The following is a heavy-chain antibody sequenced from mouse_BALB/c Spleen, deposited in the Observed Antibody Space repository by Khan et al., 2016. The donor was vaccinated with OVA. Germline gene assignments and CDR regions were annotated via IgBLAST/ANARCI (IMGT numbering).Heavy chain of an antibody. Sequence: EVQLQESGPGLVKPSPSLSLTCTVTGYSITSGYGWNWIRQFPGNKLEWMGYISYSGSTNYNPSLKSRIPITRYTSKNQSFLQLNSVTTEDTATYYCARTARIKYWGQGTTLTVSS. CDR1: GYSITSGYG. CDR3: ARTARIKY. J-gene: IGHJ2*01. CDR2: ISYSGST. D-gene: IGHD1-2*01. V-gene: IGHV3-1*02.